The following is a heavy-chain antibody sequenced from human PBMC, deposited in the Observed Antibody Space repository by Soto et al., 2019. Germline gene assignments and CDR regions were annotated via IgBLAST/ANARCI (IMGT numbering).Heavy chain of an antibody. J-gene: IGHJ6*02. D-gene: IGHD2-15*01. CDR1: GFIFNTYG. CDR3: ARGYSSGPRALGRYYWYPARAV. V-gene: IGHV3-33*01. Sequence: GGSLRLSCVASGFIFNTYGMHWVRQAPGKGLEWVAVIWYNGTNKFYADSVKGRFTISRDTSKNTLSLEMNSLRDEDTAVYYCARGYSSGPRALGRYYWYPARAVWGQGTPVPVS. CDR2: IWYNGTNK.